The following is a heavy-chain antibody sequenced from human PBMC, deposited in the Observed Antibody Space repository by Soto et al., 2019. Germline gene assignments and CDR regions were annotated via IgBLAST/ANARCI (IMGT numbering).Heavy chain of an antibody. D-gene: IGHD2-2*01. CDR1: GGSFSGYY. V-gene: IGHV4-34*01. CDR2: INHSGST. CDR3: ARGLSRRGPAATYYYHYMDV. J-gene: IGHJ6*03. Sequence: SETLSLTCALYGGSFSGYYWSWIRQPPGNGLEWTGEINHSGSTNYNPSLKRPVTISGDTSKNQFSLKLSSVTAADTAVYDSARGLSRRGPAATYYYHYMDVWGKGTLVTVSS.